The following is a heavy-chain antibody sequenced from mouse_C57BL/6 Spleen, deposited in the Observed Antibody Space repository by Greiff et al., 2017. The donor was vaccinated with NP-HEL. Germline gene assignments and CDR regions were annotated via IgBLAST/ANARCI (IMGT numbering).Heavy chain of an antibody. CDR2: IDPSDSYT. D-gene: IGHD2-1*01. J-gene: IGHJ3*01. V-gene: IGHV1-50*01. Sequence: QVHVKQPGAELVKPGASVKLSCKASGYTFTSYWMQWVKQRPGQGLEWIGEIDPSDSYTNYTQKFKGKATLTVDTSSSTAYMQLSSLTSEDSAVYYCASRDYGNYGFAYWGQGTLVTVSA. CDR1: GYTFTSYW. CDR3: ASRDYGNYGFAY.